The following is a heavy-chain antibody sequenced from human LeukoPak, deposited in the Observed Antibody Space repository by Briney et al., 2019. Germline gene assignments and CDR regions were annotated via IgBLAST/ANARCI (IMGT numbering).Heavy chain of an antibody. CDR1: GFTFSSYW. CDR2: ISSSSSII. V-gene: IGHV3-48*04. J-gene: IGHJ4*02. Sequence: GGSLRLSCAASGFTFSSYWMSWVRQAPGKGLEWVSYISSSSSIIYYADSVKGRFTISRDNAKNSLYLQMNSLRAEDTAVYYCARRDSSGWYVLNYWGQGTLVTVSS. D-gene: IGHD6-19*01. CDR3: ARRDSSGWYVLNY.